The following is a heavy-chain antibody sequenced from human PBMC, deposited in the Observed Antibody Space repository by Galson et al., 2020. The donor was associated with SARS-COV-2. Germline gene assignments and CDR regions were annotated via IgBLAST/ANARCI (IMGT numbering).Heavy chain of an antibody. CDR2: ISYSGTT. Sequence: ETSETLSLTCTVSGGSISSADWYWNRIRQPPGKGLAWIGYISYSGTTYYNPSNPSLESRVTISVDTSKNQVSLKLSSVTAADTAVYYCARVQGSGDSRDAFDIWGQGTMVTVSS. CDR3: ARVQGSGDSRDAFDI. D-gene: IGHD4-17*01. J-gene: IGHJ3*02. V-gene: IGHV4-30-4*01. CDR1: GGSISSADWY.